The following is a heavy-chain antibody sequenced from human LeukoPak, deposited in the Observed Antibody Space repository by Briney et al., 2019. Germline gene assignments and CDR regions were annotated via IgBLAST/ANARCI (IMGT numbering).Heavy chain of an antibody. V-gene: IGHV4-38-2*01. Sequence: PSETLSLTCAVSGYSMASGYYWGWSRPPPGKGLELIASIYHSGSASYNPSLRSRVTISLDTSKNDFSLKLSSVTAADTAVYYCARLPHCDGARCHGGRYYFDYWGQGILVTVSS. CDR3: ARLPHCDGARCHGGRYYFDY. CDR2: IYHSGSA. CDR1: GYSMASGYY. D-gene: IGHD2-21*01. J-gene: IGHJ4*02.